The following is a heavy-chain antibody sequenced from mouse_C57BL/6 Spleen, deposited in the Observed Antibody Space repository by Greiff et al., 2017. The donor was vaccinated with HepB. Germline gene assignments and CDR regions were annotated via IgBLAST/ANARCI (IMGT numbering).Heavy chain of an antibody. J-gene: IGHJ3*01. D-gene: IGHD1-1*01. CDR3: TTLDYYGSTPFAY. Sequence: EVQVVESGAELVRPGASVKLSCTASGFNIKDDYMHWVKQRPEQGLEWIGWIDPENGDTEYASKFQGKATITADTSSNTAYLQLSSLTSEDTAVYYCTTLDYYGSTPFAYWGQGTLVTVSA. CDR1: GFNIKDDY. V-gene: IGHV14-4*01. CDR2: IDPENGDT.